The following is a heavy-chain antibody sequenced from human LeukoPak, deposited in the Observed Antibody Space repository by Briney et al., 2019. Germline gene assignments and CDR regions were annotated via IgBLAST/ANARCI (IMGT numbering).Heavy chain of an antibody. J-gene: IGHJ4*02. CDR1: GFTFSDYW. CDR2: INRDGSVK. CDR3: ATSDDSSGSD. V-gene: IGHV3-7*01. Sequence: PGESLRLSCAASGFTFSDYWMSWVRQAPGKGLEWVANINRDGSVKHYVDSAKGRFTISRDNAKNSLYLEMNSLRAEDTALYYCATSDDSSGSDWGQGTLVTVSS. D-gene: IGHD3-22*01.